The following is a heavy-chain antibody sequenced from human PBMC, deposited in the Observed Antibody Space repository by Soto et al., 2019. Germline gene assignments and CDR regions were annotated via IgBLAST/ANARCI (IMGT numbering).Heavy chain of an antibody. V-gene: IGHV1-3*01. CDR1: GYTFTSYA. CDR2: INAGNGNT. Sequence: ASVKVSCKASGYTFTSYAIHWVRQAPGQRLEWMGWINAGNGNTKYPQKFQGRVTITRDTSASTAYMELSSLRSEDTAVYYCARDIAFDIWGQGTTVTVS. CDR3: ARDIAFDI. J-gene: IGHJ3*02.